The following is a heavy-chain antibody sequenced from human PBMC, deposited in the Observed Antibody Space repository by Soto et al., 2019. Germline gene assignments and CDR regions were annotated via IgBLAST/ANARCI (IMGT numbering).Heavy chain of an antibody. J-gene: IGHJ5*02. CDR1: GFTFSDSW. CDR2: IKPDESEK. Sequence: EVQLVESGGGLVQPGGSLRLSCTASGFTFSDSWMTWVRQAPGKGLEWVARIKPDESEKKYADSVKGRFSISRDNAKNSMYLQMGSLRGGGTAFYYCVRGGSNYASWGQGTLVTVSS. CDR3: VRGGSNYAS. V-gene: IGHV3-7*01. D-gene: IGHD4-4*01.